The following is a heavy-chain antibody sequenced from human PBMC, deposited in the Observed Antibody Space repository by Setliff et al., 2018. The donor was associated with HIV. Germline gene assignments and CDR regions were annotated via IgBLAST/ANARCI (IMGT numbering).Heavy chain of an antibody. CDR3: AQGARPGGLGDLFPRYYFDS. CDR1: GGTFNTYM. CDR2: ITPRFAST. D-gene: IGHD3-10*01. J-gene: IGHJ4*02. Sequence: SVKVSCKSSGGTFNTYMIAWLRLAPGQGLEWMGGITPRFASTTYSQMFHDRVTITADESSDSVYMELNSLKSEDTAVYYCAQGARPGGLGDLFPRYYFDSWGPGTPVTVSS. V-gene: IGHV1-69*13.